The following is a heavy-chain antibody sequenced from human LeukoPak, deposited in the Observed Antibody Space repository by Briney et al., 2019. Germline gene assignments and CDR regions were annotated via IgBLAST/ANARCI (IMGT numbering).Heavy chain of an antibody. V-gene: IGHV3-48*04. CDR3: ARRRDSGSLQHFDY. CDR2: ISSSGTTI. D-gene: IGHD1-26*01. CDR1: GFTFSSYW. Sequence: GGSLRLSCAASGFTFSSYWMSWVRQAPGKGLEWVSYISSSGTTIYYADSVKGRFTVSRDNAKNSLYLQMNSLRAEDTAVYYCARRRDSGSLQHFDYWGQGTLVTVSS. J-gene: IGHJ4*02.